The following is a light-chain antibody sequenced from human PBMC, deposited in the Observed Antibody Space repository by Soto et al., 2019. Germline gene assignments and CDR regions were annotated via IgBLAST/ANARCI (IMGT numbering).Light chain of an antibody. Sequence: QSALTQPASVSGSPGQSITISCTGTSSAVGSYNLVSWYQQHPGKAPKLMIYEGSKRPSGVSNRFSGSKSGNTASLTISGLQAEDEADYYCCSYAGSSTLYVVFGGGTKVTVL. CDR1: SSAVGSYNL. V-gene: IGLV2-23*01. CDR3: CSYAGSSTLYVV. CDR2: EGS. J-gene: IGLJ2*01.